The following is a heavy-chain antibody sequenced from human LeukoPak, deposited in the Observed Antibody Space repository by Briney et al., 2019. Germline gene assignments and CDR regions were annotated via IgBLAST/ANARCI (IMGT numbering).Heavy chain of an antibody. D-gene: IGHD3-16*01. J-gene: IGHJ4*02. CDR1: GFTFSSYG. CDR2: IRHDGNNE. V-gene: IGHV3-30*02. Sequence: PGGSLRLSCAASGFTFSSYGIHWVRQAPGKGLDWVAFIRHDGNNEYYADSVKGRFTISRDDSRYTVFLQMNSLRAEDTAVYYCARGGGGSSFVYWGQGTLVTVSS. CDR3: ARGGGGSSFVY.